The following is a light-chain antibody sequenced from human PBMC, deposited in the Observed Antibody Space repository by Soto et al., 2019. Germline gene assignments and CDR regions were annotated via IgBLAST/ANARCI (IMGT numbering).Light chain of an antibody. CDR3: QQYNNWPPWT. Sequence: EIVMTQSPATLSVSPGERATLSCRASQSVSSNLAWYQQKPGQPPMLLIYGASTRATGIPARFSGSGSGTEFTLTNSSLQSEDFAVYYCQQYNNWPPWTFGQGTKVEIK. CDR1: QSVSSN. J-gene: IGKJ1*01. V-gene: IGKV3-15*01. CDR2: GAS.